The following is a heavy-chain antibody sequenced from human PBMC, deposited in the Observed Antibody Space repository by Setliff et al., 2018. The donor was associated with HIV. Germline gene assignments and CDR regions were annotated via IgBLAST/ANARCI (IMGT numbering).Heavy chain of an antibody. D-gene: IGHD3-16*01. J-gene: IGHJ4*02. CDR3: AKAWGSGYPSFESALMFDV. Sequence: GGSLRLSCAGSDFSVSSNTMSWIRQAPGKGPEWVSLIYSGGGTYYADSVKGRFTISRDSSRNTLYLQLTSLRAEDTATYYCAKAWGSGYPSFESALMFDVWGQGTLVTVSS. CDR1: DFSVSSNT. V-gene: IGHV3-53*01. CDR2: IYSGGGT.